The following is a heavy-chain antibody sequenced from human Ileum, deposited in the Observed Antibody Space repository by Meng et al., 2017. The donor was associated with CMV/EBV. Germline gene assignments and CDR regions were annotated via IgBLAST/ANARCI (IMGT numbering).Heavy chain of an antibody. CDR1: GFTFDDYA. Sequence: SLKISCAASGFTFDDYAMHWVRQAPGKGLEWVSGISWNSGGIGYADSVKGRFTISRDNAKNSLYLQLNSLRAEDTALYYCAKDNHYYGMDVWGHGTTVTVSS. CDR3: AKDNHYYGMDV. J-gene: IGHJ6*02. CDR2: ISWNSGGI. V-gene: IGHV3-9*01.